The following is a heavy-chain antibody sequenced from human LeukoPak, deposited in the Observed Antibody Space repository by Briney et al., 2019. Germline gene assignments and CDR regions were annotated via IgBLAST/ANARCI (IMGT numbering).Heavy chain of an antibody. V-gene: IGHV3-33*01. D-gene: IGHD3-16*01. Sequence: PGGSLRLSCAASGFTFSSYGMHWVRQAPGKGLEWVAVTWFDGSNKYYADSVRGRFTISRDNSKSTLDLQMDSLRDEDTAVYFCVRDWGFDYWGQGTLVTVSS. J-gene: IGHJ4*02. CDR2: TWFDGSNK. CDR3: VRDWGFDY. CDR1: GFTFSSYG.